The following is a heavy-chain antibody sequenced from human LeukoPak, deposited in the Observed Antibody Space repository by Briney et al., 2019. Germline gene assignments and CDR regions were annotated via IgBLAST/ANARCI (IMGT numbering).Heavy chain of an antibody. V-gene: IGHV3-30*02. CDR2: IWYDGSNK. D-gene: IGHD1-26*01. J-gene: IGHJ6*04. CDR1: GFTFSSYG. Sequence: GGSLRLSCAASGFTFSSYGMHWVRQAPGKGLEWVACIWYDGSNKYYADSVKGRFTISRDNSKNTLYLQMNSPRAEDTAVYYCAKDGGSYWMDVWGKGTTVTVSS. CDR3: AKDGGSYWMDV.